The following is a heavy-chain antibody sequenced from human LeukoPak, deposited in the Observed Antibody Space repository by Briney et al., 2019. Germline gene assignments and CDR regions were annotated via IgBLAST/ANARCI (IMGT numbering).Heavy chain of an antibody. CDR3: ARLYCGGDCYGVFDI. Sequence: PGGSLRLSCAASGFTFSTYWMSWVRQAPGKGLEWVAHIKQDGSEKYYVDSVKGRLTISRDNAKNSLYLQMNSLTAEDAAVYYCARLYCGGDCYGVFDIWGQGTMVTVSS. V-gene: IGHV3-7*01. CDR2: IKQDGSEK. CDR1: GFTFSTYW. J-gene: IGHJ3*02. D-gene: IGHD2-21*02.